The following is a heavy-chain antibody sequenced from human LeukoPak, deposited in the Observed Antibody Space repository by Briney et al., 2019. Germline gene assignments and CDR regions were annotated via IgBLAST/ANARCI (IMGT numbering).Heavy chain of an antibody. CDR1: GYTFTGYY. D-gene: IGHD3-10*01. CDR2: INPNSGGT. Sequence: ASVKVSCKASGYTFTGYYMHWVRQAPGQGLEWMGWINPNSGGTNYAQKFQGRVTMTRDTSISTAYMELSRLRSDDTAVYYCARGLYYNGSGSYAGGYWGQGTLVTVSS. V-gene: IGHV1-2*02. CDR3: ARGLYYNGSGSYAGGY. J-gene: IGHJ4*02.